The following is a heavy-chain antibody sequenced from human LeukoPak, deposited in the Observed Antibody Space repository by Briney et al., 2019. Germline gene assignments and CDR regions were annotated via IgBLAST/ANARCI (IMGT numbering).Heavy chain of an antibody. Sequence: PGGSLRLSCAASGFTFSDYYMSWIRQAPGKGLEWVSYISSSGSTIYYADSVKGRFTISRDNAKNSLYLQMHSLRAEDTAVYYCARDRDGYNYYFDYWGQGTLVTVSS. CDR3: ARDRDGYNYYFDY. V-gene: IGHV3-11*01. D-gene: IGHD5-24*01. CDR1: GFTFSDYY. J-gene: IGHJ4*02. CDR2: ISSSGSTI.